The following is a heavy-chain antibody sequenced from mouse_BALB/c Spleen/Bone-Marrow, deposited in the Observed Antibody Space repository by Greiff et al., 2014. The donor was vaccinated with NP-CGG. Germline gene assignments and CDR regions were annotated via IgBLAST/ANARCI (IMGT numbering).Heavy chain of an antibody. CDR1: GFNVKDTY. J-gene: IGHJ2*01. CDR2: IDPANGNT. CDR3: ASYAYGYYFDY. V-gene: IGHV14-3*02. Sequence: EVQLQQSGAELVKPGASVKLSCTASGFNVKDTYIHWVKQRPEQGLEWIGRIDPANGNTKYDPKFQGKATITADTSSNTAYLQLSSLTSEDTAVYYCASYAYGYYFDYWGQGTTLTVSS. D-gene: IGHD2-2*01.